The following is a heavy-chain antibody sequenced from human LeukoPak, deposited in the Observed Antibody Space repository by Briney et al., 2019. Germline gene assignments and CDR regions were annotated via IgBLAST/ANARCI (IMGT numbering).Heavy chain of an antibody. CDR1: GYTFTSYY. V-gene: IGHV1-46*01. Sequence: ASVKVSCKASGYTFTSYYMHWVRQAPGQGLEWMGIINPSGGTTSYAQNFQGRVTMTRDTSTSTVYMELSSLRSEDTAVYYCAREIGPRQLHLWGSAFDYWGQGTLVTVSS. CDR3: AREIGPRQLHLWGSAFDY. J-gene: IGHJ4*02. D-gene: IGHD5-18*01. CDR2: INPSGGTT.